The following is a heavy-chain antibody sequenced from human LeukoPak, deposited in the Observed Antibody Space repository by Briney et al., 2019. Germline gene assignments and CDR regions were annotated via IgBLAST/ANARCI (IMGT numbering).Heavy chain of an antibody. D-gene: IGHD3-10*01. V-gene: IGHV3-7*01. CDR1: GFTFSSNW. CDR2: IKQDGSEK. J-gene: IGHJ5*02. Sequence: PGGSLRLSCAASGFTFSSNWMSWVRQAPGKGLEWVANIKQDGSEKYYVDSVKGRFTISRDDAKNSLYLQMNSLRAEDTAVYYCARDRYGSGSYYRSNWFDPWGQGTLVTVSS. CDR3: ARDRYGSGSYYRSNWFDP.